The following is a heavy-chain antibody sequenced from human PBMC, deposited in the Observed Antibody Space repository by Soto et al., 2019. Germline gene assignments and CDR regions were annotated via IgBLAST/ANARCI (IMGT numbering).Heavy chain of an antibody. Sequence: EVQLLESGGGLVQPGGSLRLSCAASGFTFSSYAMSWVRQAPGKGLEWVSGISGSGGSTYYADSVKGRFNISRDNSKNTVYLQMNSVRAEDTAVYYCAKDLRWLTVDWGQGTLVTVSS. J-gene: IGHJ4*02. V-gene: IGHV3-23*01. D-gene: IGHD5-12*01. CDR1: GFTFSSYA. CDR3: AKDLRWLTVD. CDR2: ISGSGGST.